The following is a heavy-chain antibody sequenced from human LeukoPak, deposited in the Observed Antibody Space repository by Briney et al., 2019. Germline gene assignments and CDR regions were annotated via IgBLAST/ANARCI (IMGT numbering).Heavy chain of an antibody. CDR2: IIPIFGTA. V-gene: IGHV1-69*05. Sequence: SVKVSCKASGGTFSSYAISWVRQAPGQGLEWMGGIIPIFGTANYAQKFQGRVTMTRDTSTSTVYMELSSLRSEDTAVYYCARAQAWDSSDPNWFDPWGQGTLVTVSS. J-gene: IGHJ5*02. CDR1: GGTFSSYA. CDR3: ARAQAWDSSDPNWFDP. D-gene: IGHD6-19*01.